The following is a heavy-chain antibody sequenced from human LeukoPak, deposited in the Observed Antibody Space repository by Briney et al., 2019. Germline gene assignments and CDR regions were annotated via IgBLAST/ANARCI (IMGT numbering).Heavy chain of an antibody. D-gene: IGHD2-21*01. CDR3: AYGGVVRTDAFDI. V-gene: IGHV4-38-2*01. CDR2: IYNSGST. CDR1: GYSISSGYY. Sequence: SETLSLTCAVSGYSISSGYYWGWIRQPPGKGQEWRGSIYNSGSTYYNSSLKRRVTTSVDTTKNQSSMKISSVTASETPVYYCAYGGVVRTDAFDIWGDGTMVTVSS. J-gene: IGHJ3*02.